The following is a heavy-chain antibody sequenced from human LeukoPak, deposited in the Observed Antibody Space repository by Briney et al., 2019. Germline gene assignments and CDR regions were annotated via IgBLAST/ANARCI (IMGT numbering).Heavy chain of an antibody. J-gene: IGHJ4*02. CDR3: ARRTYFYGSSGYYFDY. D-gene: IGHD3-22*01. Sequence: SETLSLTCTVSGGSISSYYWSWLRQPPGKGLECIGYIYYSGSTNYNPSLKSRVTISVDTSKNQFSLKLSSVTAADTAVYYCARRTYFYGSSGYYFDYWGQGTLVTVSS. CDR2: IYYSGST. CDR1: GGSISSYY. V-gene: IGHV4-59*01.